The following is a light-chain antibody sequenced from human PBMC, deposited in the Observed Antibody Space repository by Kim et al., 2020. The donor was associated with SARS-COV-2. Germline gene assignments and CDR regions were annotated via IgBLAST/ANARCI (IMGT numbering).Light chain of an antibody. Sequence: CNLSSGYSNYKVDWYQQRPGKGPRFVMRVGTGGIVGSKGDGIPDRFSVLGSGLNRYLTIKNIQEEDESDYHCGADHGSGSNFVSYVFGTGTKVTVL. V-gene: IGLV9-49*01. CDR1: SGYSNYK. J-gene: IGLJ1*01. CDR2: VGTGGIVG. CDR3: GADHGSGSNFVSYV.